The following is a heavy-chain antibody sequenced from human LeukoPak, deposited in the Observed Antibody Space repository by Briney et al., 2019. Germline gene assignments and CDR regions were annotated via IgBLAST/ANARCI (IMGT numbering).Heavy chain of an antibody. CDR3: ARWGTNGIHAFDI. J-gene: IGHJ3*02. D-gene: IGHD2-8*01. CDR1: GGSISSGGYY. V-gene: IGHV4-31*03. Sequence: SETLSLTCTVSGGSISSGGYYWSWIRQHPGKGLEWIGYIYYSGSTYYNPSLKSRVTISVDTSKNQFSLKLSSVTAEDTAVYYCARWGTNGIHAFDIWGQGTMVTVSS. CDR2: IYYSGST.